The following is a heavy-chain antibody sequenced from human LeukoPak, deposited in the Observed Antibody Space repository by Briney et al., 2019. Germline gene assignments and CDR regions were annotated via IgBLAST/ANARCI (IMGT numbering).Heavy chain of an antibody. J-gene: IGHJ4*02. CDR1: GFTFSSYS. CDR2: ISSSSSYI. CDR3: ARDKDIVVNDY. Sequence: SAGTLSLTCAASGFTFSSYSMNWVRQAPGKGLEWVSSISSSSSYIYYADSVRGRFTIARDNAKNSLYLQMNSLRAEDTAVYYCARDKDIVVNDYWGQGTLVTVSS. V-gene: IGHV3-21*01. D-gene: IGHD2-2*01.